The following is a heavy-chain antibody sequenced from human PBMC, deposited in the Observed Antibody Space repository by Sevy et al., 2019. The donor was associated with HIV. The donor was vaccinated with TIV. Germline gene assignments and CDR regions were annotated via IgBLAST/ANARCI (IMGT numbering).Heavy chain of an antibody. CDR1: GFTFSSYW. Sequence: GGSLRLSCAASGFTFSSYWMHWVRQAPGKGLVWVSRINSDGSSTSYADSVKGRFTISRDNAKNTLYLQMNSLRAEDTAVYYCARYDSWSGYPFDYWGQGTLVSVS. D-gene: IGHD3-3*01. V-gene: IGHV3-74*01. CDR3: ARYDSWSGYPFDY. CDR2: INSDGSST. J-gene: IGHJ4*02.